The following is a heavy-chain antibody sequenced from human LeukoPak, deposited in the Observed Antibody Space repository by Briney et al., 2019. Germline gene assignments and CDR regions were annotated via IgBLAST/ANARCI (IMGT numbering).Heavy chain of an antibody. V-gene: IGHV2-5*01. Sequence: SGPTLVKPTQTLTLTCTFSGFSLSTSGVDVGWIRQPPGKALEWLALIYWNDDKRYSPSLKSRLTITKDTSKNQVVLTMTNMDPVDTATYYCAHRASDWNYIAYFDYWGQGTLVTVSS. CDR1: GFSLSTSGVD. J-gene: IGHJ4*02. CDR2: IYWNDDK. CDR3: AHRASDWNYIAYFDY. D-gene: IGHD1-7*01.